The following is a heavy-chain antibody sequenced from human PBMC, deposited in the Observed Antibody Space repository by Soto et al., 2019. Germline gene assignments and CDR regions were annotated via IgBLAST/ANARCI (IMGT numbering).Heavy chain of an antibody. CDR3: ARLILRIPDI. CDR1: GGSISSSSYY. Sequence: QLQLQESGPGLVKPSETLSLTCTVSGGSISSSSYYWGWIRQPPGKGLEWIGSIYYSGSTYYNPSLKSRVTIAVDTSKNQFSLNLSSVPAADTAVYYCARLILRIPDIWGQGTMVTVSS. D-gene: IGHD3-3*01. CDR2: IYYSGST. J-gene: IGHJ3*02. V-gene: IGHV4-39*01.